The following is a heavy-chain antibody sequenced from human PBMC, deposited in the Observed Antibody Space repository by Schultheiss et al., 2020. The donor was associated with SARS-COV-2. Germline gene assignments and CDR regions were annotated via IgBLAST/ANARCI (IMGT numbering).Heavy chain of an antibody. Sequence: SETLSLTCTVSGGSISSYYWSWIRQPPGKGLEWIGEINHSGSTNYNPSLKSRVTISVDTSKNQFSLKLSSVTAADTAVYYCARGLWFGEFLDYWGQGTLVTVSS. V-gene: IGHV4-34*01. D-gene: IGHD3-10*01. CDR2: INHSGST. CDR3: ARGLWFGEFLDY. CDR1: GGSISSYY. J-gene: IGHJ4*02.